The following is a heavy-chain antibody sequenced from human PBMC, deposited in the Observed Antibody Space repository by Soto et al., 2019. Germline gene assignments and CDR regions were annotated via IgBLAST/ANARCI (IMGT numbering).Heavy chain of an antibody. D-gene: IGHD1-1*01. CDR3: TTDSHSTMQLVLFDY. J-gene: IGHJ4*01. CDR1: CFTFTTAW. CDR2: IKSKMDGGTT. V-gene: IGHV3-15*07. Sequence: EVQLVESGGGLVEPGGSLRLSCAASCFTFTTAWINWVRQAPWKGLEWVGRIKSKMDGGTTDFAAPVKGRFAISRDDSRKMVYFQMTSLEIEATSVYYCTTDSHSTMQLVLFDYCCLRNMVTVSS.